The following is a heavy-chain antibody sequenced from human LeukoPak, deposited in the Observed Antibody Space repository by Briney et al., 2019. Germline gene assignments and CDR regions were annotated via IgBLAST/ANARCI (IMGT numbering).Heavy chain of an antibody. CDR3: AREWNSRARFDY. J-gene: IGHJ4*02. Sequence: GGSLRLSCADSGFTFSSHTVNWVRQAPGKGLEWVSYISSSSDTIYYADSVKGRFTISRDNAKNSLYLQMNSLRAEDTAVYYCAREWNSRARFDYWGQGTLVTVSS. CDR2: ISSSSDTI. V-gene: IGHV3-48*01. CDR1: GFTFSSHT. D-gene: IGHD1/OR15-1a*01.